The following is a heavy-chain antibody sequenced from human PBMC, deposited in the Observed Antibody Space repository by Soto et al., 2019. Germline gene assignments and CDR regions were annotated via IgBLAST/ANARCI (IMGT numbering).Heavy chain of an antibody. D-gene: IGHD6-13*01. Sequence: PSETLSLTCTVSGGSISSYYWSWIRQPPGKGLEWIGYIYYSGSTNYNPSLKSRVTISVDTSKNQFSLKLSSVTAADTAVYYCARAIIGYSSSWYGNNWLDPWGQGTLVTVSS. CDR3: ARAIIGYSSSWYGNNWLDP. CDR2: IYYSGST. CDR1: GGSISSYY. V-gene: IGHV4-59*01. J-gene: IGHJ5*02.